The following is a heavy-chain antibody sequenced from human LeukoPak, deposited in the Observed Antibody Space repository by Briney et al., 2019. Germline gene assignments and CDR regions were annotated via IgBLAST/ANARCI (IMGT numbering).Heavy chain of an antibody. CDR3: AREATMVRGVIPYYFDY. CDR2: IIPIFGTA. CDR1: GGTFSSYA. D-gene: IGHD3-10*01. V-gene: IGHV1-69*06. Sequence: ASVKVSCKASGGTFSSYAISWVRQAPGQGLEWMGGIIPIFGTANYAQKFQGRVTITADKSTSTAYMELSSLRSEDTAVYYCAREATMVRGVIPYYFDYWGQGTLATVSS. J-gene: IGHJ4*02.